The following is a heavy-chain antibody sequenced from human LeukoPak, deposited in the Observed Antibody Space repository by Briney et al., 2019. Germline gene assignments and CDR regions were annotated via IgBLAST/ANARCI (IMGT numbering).Heavy chain of an antibody. CDR2: FDPEDGET. CDR3: ARDPTYCSGGSCYSNTPNWFDP. CDR1: GYTLTELS. D-gene: IGHD2-15*01. Sequence: ASVKVSCKVSGYTLTELSMHWVRQAPGKGLEWMGGFDPEDGETIYAQKFQGRVTITADESTSTAYMELGSLRSEDTAVYYCARDPTYCSGGSCYSNTPNWFDPWGQGTLVTVSS. J-gene: IGHJ5*02. V-gene: IGHV1-24*01.